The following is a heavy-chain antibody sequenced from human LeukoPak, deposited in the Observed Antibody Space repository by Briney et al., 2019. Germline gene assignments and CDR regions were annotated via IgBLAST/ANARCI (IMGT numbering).Heavy chain of an antibody. CDR2: IGGSGGGI. CDR1: GFTFSSYA. J-gene: IGHJ3*02. V-gene: IGHV3-23*01. Sequence: GGSLRLSCAASGFTFSSYAMSWVRQAPGKGLGWVSAIGGSGGGIYYADSVKGRFTISRDNAKNSLYLQMNSLRAEDTAVYYCARALYYDFWSGRGAFDIWGQGTMVTVSS. CDR3: ARALYYDFWSGRGAFDI. D-gene: IGHD3-3*01.